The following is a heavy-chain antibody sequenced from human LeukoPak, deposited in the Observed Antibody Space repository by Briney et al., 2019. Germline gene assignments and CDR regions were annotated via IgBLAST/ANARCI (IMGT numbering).Heavy chain of an antibody. V-gene: IGHV3-23*01. Sequence: GGSLRLSCAASGFTFSSYAMSWVRRAPGKGLEWVSAISGSGDYTYYADSVKGRFTISRDNSKNTLYVQMNSLRAEDTAVYYCAKDGVRYNWNLGYFDYWGQGTLVTVSS. CDR1: GFTFSSYA. D-gene: IGHD1-7*01. CDR3: AKDGVRYNWNLGYFDY. CDR2: ISGSGDYT. J-gene: IGHJ4*02.